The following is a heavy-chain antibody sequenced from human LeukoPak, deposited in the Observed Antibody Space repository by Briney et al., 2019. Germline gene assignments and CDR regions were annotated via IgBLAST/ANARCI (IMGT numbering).Heavy chain of an antibody. V-gene: IGHV3-7*01. CDR1: GFTFSSYW. Sequence: GGSLRLSCAASGFTFSSYWMSWVRQAPGKGLEWVAKIKKDGSEKYYVDSVKGRFTISRDNAKNSLYLQMNSLRAEDTAVYYCARVGTYYDCWSGYYPFDYWGQGTLVTVSS. CDR3: ARVGTYYDCWSGYYPFDY. D-gene: IGHD3-3*01. CDR2: IKKDGSEK. J-gene: IGHJ4*02.